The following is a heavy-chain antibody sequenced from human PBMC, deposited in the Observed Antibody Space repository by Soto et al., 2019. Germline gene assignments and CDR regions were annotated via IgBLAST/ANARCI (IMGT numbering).Heavy chain of an antibody. V-gene: IGHV3-48*03. Sequence: LRLSCAASGFTFSSYEMNWVRQAPGKGLEWVSYISSSGSTIYYADSVKGRFTISRDNAKNSLYLQMNSLRAEDTAVYYCARYTVTNWFDPWGQGTLVTVSS. CDR1: GFTFSSYE. CDR3: ARYTVTNWFDP. CDR2: ISSSGSTI. J-gene: IGHJ5*02. D-gene: IGHD4-4*01.